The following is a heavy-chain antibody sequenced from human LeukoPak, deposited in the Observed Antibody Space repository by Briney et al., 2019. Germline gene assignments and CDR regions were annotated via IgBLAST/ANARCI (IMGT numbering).Heavy chain of an antibody. CDR1: GFTFDDYA. CDR2: ISWDGGST. CDR3: AKDIGCSGGSCYSTGYFDL. V-gene: IGHV3-43*02. D-gene: IGHD2-15*01. Sequence: AGGSLRLSCAASGFTFDDYAMHWVRQAPGKGLEWVSLISWDGGSTYYADSVKGRFTISRDNSKNSLYLQMDSLRTEDTALYYCAKDIGCSGGSCYSTGYFDLWGRGTLVTVSS. J-gene: IGHJ2*01.